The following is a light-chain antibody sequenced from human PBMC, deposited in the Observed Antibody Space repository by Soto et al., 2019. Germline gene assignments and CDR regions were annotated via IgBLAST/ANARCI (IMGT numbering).Light chain of an antibody. V-gene: IGKV3-15*01. CDR2: GAS. J-gene: IGKJ2*01. CDR3: QQYNNSPYT. CDR1: QSVSSN. Sequence: EIVMTQSPATLSVSPGERATLSCRASQSVSSNLAWYQQKPGQAPRLLIYGASTRATGIPARFSGSGSGTECTLTMSSLQSEDFAVYYCQQYNNSPYTFGQGTKLEIK.